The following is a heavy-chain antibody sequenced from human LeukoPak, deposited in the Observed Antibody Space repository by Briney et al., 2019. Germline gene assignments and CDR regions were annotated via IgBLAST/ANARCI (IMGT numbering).Heavy chain of an antibody. CDR1: GFTFSSYG. Sequence: GGSLRLSCAASGFTFSSYGMHWVRQAPGRGLEWVANIKQDGSEKYYVDSVKGRFTISRDNAKNSLYLQMNSLRAEDTAVYYCARVGYSYGPIDYWGQGTLVTVSS. D-gene: IGHD5-18*01. V-gene: IGHV3-7*01. J-gene: IGHJ4*02. CDR2: IKQDGSEK. CDR3: ARVGYSYGPIDY.